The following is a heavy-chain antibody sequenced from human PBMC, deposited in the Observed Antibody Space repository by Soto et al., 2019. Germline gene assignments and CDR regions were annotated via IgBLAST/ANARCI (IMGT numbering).Heavy chain of an antibody. V-gene: IGHV4-59*08. CDR1: GGSIRSYY. J-gene: IGHJ4*02. CDR2: IYYSGST. Sequence: PSETLSLTCTVSGGSIRSYYLSWIRQPPGKGLEWIGYIYYSGSTNYNPSLKSRVTISVDTSKNQFSLKLSSVTAADTAVYYCARLTWNSYYFDYWGQGTLVTV. CDR3: ARLTWNSYYFDY. D-gene: IGHD1-1*01.